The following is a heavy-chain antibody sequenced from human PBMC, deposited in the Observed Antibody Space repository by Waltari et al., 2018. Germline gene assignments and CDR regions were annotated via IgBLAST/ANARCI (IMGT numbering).Heavy chain of an antibody. J-gene: IGHJ4*02. CDR2: IYHG. CDR3: ARLSGDYGGYYFDC. V-gene: IGHV5-51*03. CDR1: GDDCTNYW. D-gene: IGHD4-17*01. Sequence: VQLVQTGAEEKQPGGSLRISCRGCGDDCTNYWIAWVRQMPWKGLEWMGIIYHGEYTPSLQGQVTFAADKSISTAYLQWSSLKASDTAMYYCARLSGDYGGYYFDCWGQGTLVTGSS.